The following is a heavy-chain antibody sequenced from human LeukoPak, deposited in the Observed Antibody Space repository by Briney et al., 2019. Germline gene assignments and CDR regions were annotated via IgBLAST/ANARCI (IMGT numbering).Heavy chain of an antibody. Sequence: ASVKVSCKASGYTFIDYYMHWVRQAPGQGLERMGWINPNNGGTNYAQEFQGRVTMTRDTSISTAYMELSSLRSNDTAVYYCARSLFVLVSSALGYWGQGALVTVSS. CDR1: GYTFIDYY. J-gene: IGHJ4*02. D-gene: IGHD2-2*01. CDR2: INPNNGGT. V-gene: IGHV1-2*02. CDR3: ARSLFVLVSSALGY.